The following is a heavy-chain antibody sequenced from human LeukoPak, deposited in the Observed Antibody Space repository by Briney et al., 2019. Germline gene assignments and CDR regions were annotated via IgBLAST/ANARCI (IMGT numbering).Heavy chain of an antibody. CDR3: AKAGAAVAGSDY. CDR2: ISSSSSYI. CDR1: EFTFSNYK. Sequence: PGGSLRLSCAASEFTFSNYKMNWVRQAPGKGLEWVSSISSSSSYIYYADSVKGRFTISRDNAKNSLYLQMNSLRAEDTAVYYCAKAGAAVAGSDYWGQGTLVTVSS. V-gene: IGHV3-21*04. D-gene: IGHD6-19*01. J-gene: IGHJ4*02.